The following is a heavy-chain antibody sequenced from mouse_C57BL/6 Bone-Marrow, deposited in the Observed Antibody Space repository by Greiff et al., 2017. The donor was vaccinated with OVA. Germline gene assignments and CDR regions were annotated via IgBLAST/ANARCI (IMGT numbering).Heavy chain of an antibody. J-gene: IGHJ1*03. V-gene: IGHV5-9-1*02. Sequence: DVKLVESGEGLVKPGGSLKLSCAASGFTFSSYAMSWVRQTPEKRLAWVAYISSGGDYISYAATVQGRFTISRATATNNLYLQMSSLKSEDTAMYYCIRDYYSSWYFDVWGTGTTVTVSS. CDR1: GFTFSSYA. D-gene: IGHD2-5*01. CDR2: ISSGGDYI. CDR3: IRDYYSSWYFDV.